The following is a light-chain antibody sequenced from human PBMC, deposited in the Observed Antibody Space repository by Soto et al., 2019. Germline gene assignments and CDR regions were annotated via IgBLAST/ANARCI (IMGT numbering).Light chain of an antibody. CDR2: SAS. CDR1: QSVSSSY. J-gene: IGKJ1*01. V-gene: IGKV3-20*01. Sequence: EIVLTQSPGTLSLSPGERATLSCRTSQSVSSSYLAWYQQKPGQAPRLLIYSASSRATGIPDRFSGSGSGTDFTLTISRLEPEDFAVYYCQQYGRSWWTFGQGTKVEIK. CDR3: QQYGRSWWT.